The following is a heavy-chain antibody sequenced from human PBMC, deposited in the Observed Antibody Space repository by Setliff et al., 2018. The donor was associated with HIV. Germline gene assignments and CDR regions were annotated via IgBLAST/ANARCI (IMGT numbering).Heavy chain of an antibody. CDR2: VYYNGES. D-gene: IGHD3-3*01. Sequence: SETLSLTCTVSGGSISRGGRYWGWVRQHPGRGLKWVGYVYYNGESFYNPSLRGRITILQDKSKNQFSLEVRSVTAADTAIYYCASALVGGASPFDYWGQGALVTSPQ. V-gene: IGHV4-31*03. J-gene: IGHJ4*01. CDR3: ASALVGGASPFDY. CDR1: GGSISRGGRY.